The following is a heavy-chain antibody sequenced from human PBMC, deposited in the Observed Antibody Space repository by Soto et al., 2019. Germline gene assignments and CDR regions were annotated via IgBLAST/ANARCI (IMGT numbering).Heavy chain of an antibody. V-gene: IGHV1-3*01. CDR2: INAGNGNT. J-gene: IGHJ4*02. CDR3: ARYPSYRPHFDY. D-gene: IGHD3-16*02. CDR1: GYTFTSYA. Sequence: ASVKVSCKASGYTFTSYAMNWVRQAPGQRLEWMGWINAGNGNTKYSQKFQGRVTITRDTSASTAYMELSSLRSEDTAVYYCARYPSYRPHFDYWGQGTLVTVSS.